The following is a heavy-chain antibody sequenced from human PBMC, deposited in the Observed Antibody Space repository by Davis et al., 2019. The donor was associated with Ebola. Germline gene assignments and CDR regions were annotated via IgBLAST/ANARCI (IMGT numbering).Heavy chain of an antibody. J-gene: IGHJ4*02. CDR3: ARGRDGYNFGFDY. Sequence: SETLSLTCTVSGDSISSGTSYWSWIRQSPGMGLEWIGHIYYDVNTKYSPSLKSRVTISSDTSKNQFSLKLTSVTAADTAVYYCARGRDGYNFGFDYWGQGTLVTVSS. D-gene: IGHD5-24*01. CDR2: IYYDVNT. CDR1: GDSISSGTSY. V-gene: IGHV4-61*01.